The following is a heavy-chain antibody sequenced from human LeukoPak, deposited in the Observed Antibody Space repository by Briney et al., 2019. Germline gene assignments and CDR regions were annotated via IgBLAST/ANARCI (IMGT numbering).Heavy chain of an antibody. Sequence: VASVNVSCKASGYTFTSYAMHWVRQAPGQRLEWMGWINAGNGNTKYSQKFQGRVTITRDTSASTAYMELSSLRSEDTAVYYCARKAAGLYFDYWGQGTLVTVSS. D-gene: IGHD6-13*01. CDR1: GYTFTSYA. CDR2: INAGNGNT. J-gene: IGHJ4*02. V-gene: IGHV1-3*01. CDR3: ARKAAGLYFDY.